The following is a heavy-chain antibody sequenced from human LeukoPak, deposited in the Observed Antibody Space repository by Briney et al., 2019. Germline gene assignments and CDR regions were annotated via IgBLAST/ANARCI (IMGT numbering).Heavy chain of an antibody. CDR3: ARGGVAVAGIGY. V-gene: IGHV3-30*04. CDR2: ISYDGSNK. Sequence: GGSLRLSCAASGFTFSSYAMHWVRQAPGKGLEWVAVISYDGSNKYYADSVKGRFTISRDNSKNTLYLQMNSLRAEDTAVYYCARGGVAVAGIGYWGQGTLVTVSS. J-gene: IGHJ4*02. CDR1: GFTFSSYA. D-gene: IGHD6-19*01.